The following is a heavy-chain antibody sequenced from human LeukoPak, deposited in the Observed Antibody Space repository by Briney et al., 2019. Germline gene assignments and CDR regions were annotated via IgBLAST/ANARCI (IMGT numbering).Heavy chain of an antibody. Sequence: SETLSLTCAVSGYSISSGYYWGWIRQPPGKGLEWIGSIYHSGSTYYNPSLKSRVTISVDTSKNQFSLKLSSVTAADTAVYYCARFSLNGDYAWYWGQGTLVTVSS. CDR3: ARFSLNGDYAWY. CDR1: GYSISSGYY. CDR2: IYHSGST. V-gene: IGHV4-38-2*01. J-gene: IGHJ4*02. D-gene: IGHD4-17*01.